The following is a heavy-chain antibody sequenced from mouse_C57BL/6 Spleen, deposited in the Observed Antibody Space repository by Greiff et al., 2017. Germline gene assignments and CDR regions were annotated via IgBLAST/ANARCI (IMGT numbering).Heavy chain of an antibody. CDR1: GYTFTSYG. Sequence: VQLQESGAELARPGASVKLSCKASGYTFTSYGISWVKQRTGQGLEWIGEIYPRSGNTYYNEKFKGKATLTADKSSSTAYMELRSLTSEDSAVYFCAYYDYDLFAYWGQGTLVTVSA. V-gene: IGHV1-81*01. J-gene: IGHJ3*01. D-gene: IGHD2-4*01. CDR2: IYPRSGNT. CDR3: AYYDYDLFAY.